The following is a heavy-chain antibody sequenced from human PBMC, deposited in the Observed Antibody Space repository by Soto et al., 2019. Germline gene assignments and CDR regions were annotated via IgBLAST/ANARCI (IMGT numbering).Heavy chain of an antibody. J-gene: IGHJ4*02. CDR2: IYYSGST. CDR1: GGSISSYY. V-gene: IGHV4-59*01. Sequence: PSETLSLTSTVSGGSISSYYWSWIRQPPGKGLEWIGYIYYSGSTNYNPSLKSRVTISVDTSKNQFSLKLSSVTAADTAVYYCARVEGDGYNYYFDYWGRGTLVTVSS. CDR3: ARVEGDGYNYYFDY. D-gene: IGHD5-12*01.